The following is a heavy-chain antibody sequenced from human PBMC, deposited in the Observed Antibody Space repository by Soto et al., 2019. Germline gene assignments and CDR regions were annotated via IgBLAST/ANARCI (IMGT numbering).Heavy chain of an antibody. Sequence: QVHLVQSGAEVKKPGASVKVSCKGSGYAFTTYGITWVRQAPGQGLEWMGWISAHNGNTNDAQKLKGRVTVTRDTSTSTAYMELRSLISDDTAVYYCARGRYGDYWGQGALVTVSS. D-gene: IGHD1-1*01. CDR2: ISAHNGNT. CDR3: ARGRYGDY. J-gene: IGHJ4*02. V-gene: IGHV1-18*01. CDR1: GYAFTTYG.